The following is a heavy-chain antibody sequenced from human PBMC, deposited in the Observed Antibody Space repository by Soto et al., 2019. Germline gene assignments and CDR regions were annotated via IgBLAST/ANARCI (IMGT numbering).Heavy chain of an antibody. Sequence: ASVKVSCKASGYTFTSYYMHWVRQAPGQGLEWMGIINPSGGSTSYAQKFQGRVTMTRDTSTSSVYMELSSLRSEDMAVYYCARNMVWFGDPTGFMDVWGKGTTVTVSS. V-gene: IGHV1-46*03. CDR3: ARNMVWFGDPTGFMDV. D-gene: IGHD3-10*01. CDR2: INPSGGST. CDR1: GYTFTSYY. J-gene: IGHJ6*03.